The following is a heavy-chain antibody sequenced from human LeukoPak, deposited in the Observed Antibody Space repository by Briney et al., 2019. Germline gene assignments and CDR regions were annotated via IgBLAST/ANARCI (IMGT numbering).Heavy chain of an antibody. V-gene: IGHV3-7*03. CDR3: ARDFCSSEACPFRDDAFDI. CDR2: IKEDGSQK. D-gene: IGHD2-2*01. Sequence: PGGPLRLSCAASGFTFSSFWMTWVRQAPGKGLEWVANIKEDGSQKYYVDSVKGRFTISRDNAKNSLFLQTNSLGVDDTAVYYCARDFCSSEACPFRDDAFDIWGQGTKVTVSS. J-gene: IGHJ3*02. CDR1: GFTFSSFW.